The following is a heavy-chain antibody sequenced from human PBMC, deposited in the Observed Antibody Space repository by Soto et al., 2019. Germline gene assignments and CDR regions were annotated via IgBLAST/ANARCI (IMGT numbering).Heavy chain of an antibody. CDR1: GGTFSSYA. CDR2: IIPIFGTA. V-gene: IGHV1-69*13. D-gene: IGHD2-15*01. J-gene: IGHJ6*02. Sequence: VASVKVSCKASGGTFSSYAISWVRQAPGQGLEWMGGIIPIFGTANYAQKFQGRVTITADESTSTAYMELSSLRSEDTAVYYCVVVVAATRQYYYYGMDVWGQGTTVTVSS. CDR3: VVVVAATRQYYYYGMDV.